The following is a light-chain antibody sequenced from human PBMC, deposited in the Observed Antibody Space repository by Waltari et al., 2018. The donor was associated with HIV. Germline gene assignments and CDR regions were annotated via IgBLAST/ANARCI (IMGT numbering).Light chain of an antibody. Sequence: DVVMTQSPLSPPVTLGQPASISCRSSHRLVYSDGNTYLNRFHQRPGQSPRRLSYQVSNRDSGVPDRFSGSGSGTDLTLKISRVEAEDVGLYYCMQGTHWPYTFGQGTKLEIK. V-gene: IGKV2-30*01. CDR3: MQGTHWPYT. J-gene: IGKJ2*01. CDR1: HRLVYSDGNTY. CDR2: QVS.